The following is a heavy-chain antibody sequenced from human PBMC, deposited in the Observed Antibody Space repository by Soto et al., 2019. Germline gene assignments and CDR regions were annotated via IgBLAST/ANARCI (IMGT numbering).Heavy chain of an antibody. CDR1: GFTFSGSA. D-gene: IGHD3-3*01. J-gene: IGHJ6*02. CDR2: IRSKANSYAT. V-gene: IGHV3-73*01. CDR3: TRLLEYDFWSGYQTPYYYYGMDV. Sequence: ETLRLSCAASGFTFSGSAMHWVRQASGKGLEWVGRIRSKANSYATAYAASVKGRFTISRDDSKNTAYLQMNSLKTEDTAVYYCTRLLEYDFWSGYQTPYYYYGMDVWGQGTTVTVSS.